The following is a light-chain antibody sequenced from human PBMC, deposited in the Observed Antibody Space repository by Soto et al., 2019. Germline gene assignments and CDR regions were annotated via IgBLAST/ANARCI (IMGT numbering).Light chain of an antibody. Sequence: DIQMTQSPSSLSASVGDRVTITCRASQGIIDYLAWYQQKPGRAPKLLIYAASTLQSGVPSRFSGSGSGTDFTLTISSLQPDDVATYYCQKYNSAPQTFGPRTKVEIK. CDR3: QKYNSAPQT. J-gene: IGKJ1*01. CDR1: QGIIDY. CDR2: AAS. V-gene: IGKV1-27*01.